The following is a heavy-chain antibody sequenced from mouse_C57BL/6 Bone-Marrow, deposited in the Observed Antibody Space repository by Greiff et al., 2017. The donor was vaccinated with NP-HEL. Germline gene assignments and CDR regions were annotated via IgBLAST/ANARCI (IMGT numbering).Heavy chain of an antibody. V-gene: IGHV1-54*01. CDR2: INPGSGGT. D-gene: IGHD1-1*01. CDR1: GYAFTNYL. CDR3: ARREYYYGSSSHWYFDV. Sequence: QVQLQQSGAELVRPGTSVKVSCKASGYAFTNYLIEWVKQRPGQGLEWIGVINPGSGGTNYNEKFKGKATLTADKSSSTAYMQLSSLTSEDSAVYFCARREYYYGSSSHWYFDVWGTGTTVTVSS. J-gene: IGHJ1*03.